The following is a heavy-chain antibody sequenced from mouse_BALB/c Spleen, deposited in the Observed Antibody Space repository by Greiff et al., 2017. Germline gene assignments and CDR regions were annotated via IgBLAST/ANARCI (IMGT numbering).Heavy chain of an antibody. CDR2: IDPENGNT. CDR1: GFNIKDYY. J-gene: IGHJ4*01. Sequence: EVQLQQSGAELVRPGALVKLSCKASGFNIKDYYMHWVKQRPEQGLEWIGWIDPENGNTIYDPKFQGKASITADTSSNTAYLQLSSLTSEDTAVYYCARMITTDAMDYWGQGTSVTVSS. D-gene: IGHD2-4*01. CDR3: ARMITTDAMDY. V-gene: IGHV14-1*02.